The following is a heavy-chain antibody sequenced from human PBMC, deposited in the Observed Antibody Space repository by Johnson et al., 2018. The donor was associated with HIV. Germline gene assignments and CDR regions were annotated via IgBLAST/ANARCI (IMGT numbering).Heavy chain of an antibody. Sequence: VQLVESGGGVVRPGGSLRLSCAASRFTVSSNYMTWVRQAPGKGLEWVSVIYSGGNTYYADSVKGRFTISRDNSKNTLYLQMNSLRDEDTAVYYCAKEIWETYGGFMVGDAFDLWGQGTMVTVSS. CDR2: IYSGGNT. V-gene: IGHV3-66*01. J-gene: IGHJ3*01. D-gene: IGHD4/OR15-4a*01. CDR1: RFTVSSNY. CDR3: AKEIWETYGGFMVGDAFDL.